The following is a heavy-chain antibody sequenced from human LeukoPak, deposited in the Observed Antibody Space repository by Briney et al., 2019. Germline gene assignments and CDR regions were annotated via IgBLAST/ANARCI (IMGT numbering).Heavy chain of an antibody. V-gene: IGHV3-7*03. J-gene: IGHJ3*02. CDR1: GFTFSSYW. CDR3: AKDGIEGSGSAFDI. CDR2: IKQDGSEK. Sequence: PGGSLRLSCAASGFTFSSYWMSWVRQAPGKGLEWVANIKQDGSEKYYVDSVKGRFTISRDNSKNTLYLQMNSLRAEDTAVYYCAKDGIEGSGSAFDIWGQGTMVTVSS. D-gene: IGHD3-10*01.